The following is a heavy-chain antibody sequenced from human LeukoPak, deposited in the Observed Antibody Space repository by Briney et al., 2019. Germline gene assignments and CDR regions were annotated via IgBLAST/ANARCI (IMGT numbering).Heavy chain of an antibody. V-gene: IGHV1-46*03. CDR2: INPSGGST. J-gene: IGHJ4*02. Sequence: ASVKVSCKASGYTFTSHYMHWVRQAPGQGLEWMGIINPSGGSTSYAQKFQGRVTMTRDTSTSTVYMELSSLRSEDTAVYYCVIAVAGGFDYWGQGTLVTVSS. CDR1: GYTFTSHY. D-gene: IGHD6-19*01. CDR3: VIAVAGGFDY.